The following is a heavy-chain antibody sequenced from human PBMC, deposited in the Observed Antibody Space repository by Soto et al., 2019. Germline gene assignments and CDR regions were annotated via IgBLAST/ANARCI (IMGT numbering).Heavy chain of an antibody. J-gene: IGHJ4*02. CDR1: GFSLSTYHMG. CDR2: IYWDDDK. Sequence: QITLKESGPTLVRPAQTLTLTCDFSGFSLSTYHMGVAWIRQPPGKALEWLALIYWDDDKRYSPSLKDRLAIPKDTSSNQGVLTITNIAPGASATYSCPPAGDSDLLPFDHWGPGTLVPFSS. CDR3: PPAGDSDLLPFDH. D-gene: IGHD2-2*01. V-gene: IGHV2-5*02.